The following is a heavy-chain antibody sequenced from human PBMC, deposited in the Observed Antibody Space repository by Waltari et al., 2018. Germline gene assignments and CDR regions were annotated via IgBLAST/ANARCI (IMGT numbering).Heavy chain of an antibody. CDR1: GGSISSGDNY. CDR3: ARGFGYYYYYMDV. V-gene: IGHV4-30-4*08. Sequence: QVQLQESGPGLVKPSQTVSPTCTVPGGSISSGDNYWSWIRQSPGKGLAWLGFISYSGSTQYDASLQSRVTISVDTSKNQFSLKLSSVTAADTAVYYCARGFGYYYYYMDVWGKGTTVTVSS. J-gene: IGHJ6*03. CDR2: ISYSGST. D-gene: IGHD3-3*01.